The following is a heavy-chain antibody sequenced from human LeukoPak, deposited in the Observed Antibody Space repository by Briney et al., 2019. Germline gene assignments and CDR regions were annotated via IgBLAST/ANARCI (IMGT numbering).Heavy chain of an antibody. V-gene: IGHV4-31*03. Sequence: SETLSLTCTVSGGSISSGGYYWSWIRQHPGKGLEWIGYIYYSGSTYYNPSLKSRVTISVDTSKNQFSLKLSSVTAADTAVYYCARVITMVRGVINCMDVWAKGPRSPSP. CDR1: GGSISSGGYY. CDR3: ARVITMVRGVINCMDV. D-gene: IGHD3-10*01. CDR2: IYYSGST. J-gene: IGHJ6*02.